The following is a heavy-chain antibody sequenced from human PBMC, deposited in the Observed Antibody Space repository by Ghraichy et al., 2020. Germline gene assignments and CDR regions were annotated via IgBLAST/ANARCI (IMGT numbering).Heavy chain of an antibody. Sequence: SETLSLTCAVYGGSFSGYYWSWIRQPPGKGLEWIGEINHSGSTNYNPSLKSRVTISVDTSKNQFSLKLSSVTAADTAVYYCARGRSIPRGYSYGSYYYYGMDVWGQGTTVTVSS. CDR3: ARGRSIPRGYSYGSYYYYGMDV. D-gene: IGHD5-18*01. CDR1: GGSFSGYY. J-gene: IGHJ6*02. CDR2: INHSGST. V-gene: IGHV4-34*01.